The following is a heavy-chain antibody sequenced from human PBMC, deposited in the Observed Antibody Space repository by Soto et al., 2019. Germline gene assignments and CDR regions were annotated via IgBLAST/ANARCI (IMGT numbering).Heavy chain of an antibody. CDR1: GLTFSDHY. J-gene: IGHJ6*02. V-gene: IGHV3-11*01. CDR2: ISSSAGTI. Sequence: QVQLVESGGGLVKPGGSLRLSCAASGLTFSDHYMTWIRQAPGKGLEWISYISSSAGTIYYADSVKGRFTISRDNAKNSRYLQMTNLRAENTAVYYCARAAYFGSGTYYYYALDVWGQGNTVTVPS. D-gene: IGHD3-10*01. CDR3: ARAAYFGSGTYYYYALDV.